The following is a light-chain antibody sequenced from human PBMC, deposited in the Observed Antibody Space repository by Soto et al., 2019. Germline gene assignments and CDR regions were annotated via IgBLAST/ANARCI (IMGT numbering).Light chain of an antibody. CDR1: SSDVGSYNL. CDR3: CSYAGSRV. CDR2: EGS. V-gene: IGLV2-23*01. Sequence: QSVLTQPASVSGSPGPSITISCTGTSSDVGSYNLVSWYQQHPGKAPKLMIYEGSKRPSGVSNRFSGSKSGNTASLTISGRQAEDEADYYCCSYAGSRVFGGGTKLTVL. J-gene: IGLJ3*02.